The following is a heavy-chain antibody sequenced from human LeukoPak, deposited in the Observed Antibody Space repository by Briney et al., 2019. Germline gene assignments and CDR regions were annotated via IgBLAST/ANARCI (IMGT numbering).Heavy chain of an antibody. CDR2: IKQDGSEK. V-gene: IGHV3-7*01. Sequence: GGSLRLSCAASGFTFSSYWMSWVRQAPGKGLEWVANIKQDGSEKYNVDSVKGRFTISRDNAKNSLYLQMNSLRAEDTAVYYCARDRSSWYLDYWGQGTLVTVSS. D-gene: IGHD6-13*01. CDR1: GFTFSSYW. J-gene: IGHJ4*02. CDR3: ARDRSSWYLDY.